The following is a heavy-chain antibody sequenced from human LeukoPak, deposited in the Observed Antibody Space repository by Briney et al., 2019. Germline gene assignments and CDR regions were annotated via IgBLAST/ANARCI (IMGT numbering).Heavy chain of an antibody. CDR1: GFTFSGYS. D-gene: IGHD1-26*01. J-gene: IGHJ4*02. Sequence: PGGSLRLSCAASGFTFSGYSMNWVRQAPGKGLEWVSYISSSSSTIYYADSVKGRFTISKDNAKNSLYLQMNSLRAGDTAVYYCARVRGSYSADYWGQGTLVTVSS. V-gene: IGHV3-48*04. CDR2: ISSSSSTI. CDR3: ARVRGSYSADY.